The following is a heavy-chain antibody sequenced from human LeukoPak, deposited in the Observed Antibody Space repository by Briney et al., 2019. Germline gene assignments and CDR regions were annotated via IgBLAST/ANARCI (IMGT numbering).Heavy chain of an antibody. Sequence: PGGSLRLSCAGSGFTFSSYLMSWVRQAPGKGLEWVAVISYDGSNKFYADSVKGRFTLSRDNSKNTLYLQMNSLRIEDTAVYYCGRGSVGFGELNYWGQGTLVTVSS. CDR2: ISYDGSNK. D-gene: IGHD3-10*01. CDR3: GRGSVGFGELNY. V-gene: IGHV3-30-3*01. J-gene: IGHJ4*02. CDR1: GFTFSSYL.